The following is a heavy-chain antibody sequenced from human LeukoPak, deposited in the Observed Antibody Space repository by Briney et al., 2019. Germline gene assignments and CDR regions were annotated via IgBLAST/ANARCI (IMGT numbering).Heavy chain of an antibody. CDR3: ASQIITTTPGAFDI. J-gene: IGHJ3*02. V-gene: IGHV4-38-2*02. CDR2: IYHSGST. CDR1: GYSISSGYY. D-gene: IGHD3-22*01. Sequence: SETLSLTCTASGYSISSGYYWGWIRQPPGKGLEWIGYIYHSGSTYYDPSLKSRVTLSVDRSKNQFSLKLSSVTAADTAVYYCASQIITTTPGAFDIWGQGTMVTVSS.